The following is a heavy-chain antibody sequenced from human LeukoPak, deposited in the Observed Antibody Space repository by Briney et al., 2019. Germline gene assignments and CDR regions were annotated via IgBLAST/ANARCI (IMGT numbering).Heavy chain of an antibody. D-gene: IGHD6-19*01. Sequence: PRGSLRLSCAASGFTFDDYAMHWVRQAPGKGLEWVSGISWNSGSIGYADSVKGRFTISRDNAKNSLYLQMNSLRAEDTALYYCAKGILSSSGWYLGYWGQGTLVTVSS. CDR3: AKGILSSSGWYLGY. CDR2: ISWNSGSI. CDR1: GFTFDDYA. V-gene: IGHV3-9*01. J-gene: IGHJ4*02.